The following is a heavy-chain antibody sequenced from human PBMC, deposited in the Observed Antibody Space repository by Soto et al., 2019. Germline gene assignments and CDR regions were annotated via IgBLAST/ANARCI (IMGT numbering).Heavy chain of an antibody. CDR2: ISGSGDST. D-gene: IGHD3-16*02. V-gene: IGHV3-23*01. CDR1: GFTFSSYA. CDR3: AKDPYLSKPLSWFDP. Sequence: GGSLRLSCAASGFTFSSYAMSWVRQAPGKGLEWVSAISGSGDSTYYADSVKGRFTISRDNSKNTLYLQMNSLRAEDTAVYYCAKDPYLSKPLSWFDPWGQGTLVTVSS. J-gene: IGHJ5*02.